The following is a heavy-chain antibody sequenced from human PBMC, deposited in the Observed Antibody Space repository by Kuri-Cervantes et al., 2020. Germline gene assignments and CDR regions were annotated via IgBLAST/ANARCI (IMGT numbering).Heavy chain of an antibody. D-gene: IGHD5-18*01. CDR1: GYSFTSYW. CDR2: INTNTGNP. V-gene: IGHV7-4-1*02. Sequence: GESLKISCKGSGYSFTSYWIGWVRQMPGKGLEWMGWINTNTGNPTYAQGFTGRFVFSLDTSVSTAYLQISSLKAEDTAVYYCVSPERGGYSYGWAFDIWGQGTMVTVSS. CDR3: VSPERGGYSYGWAFDI. J-gene: IGHJ3*02.